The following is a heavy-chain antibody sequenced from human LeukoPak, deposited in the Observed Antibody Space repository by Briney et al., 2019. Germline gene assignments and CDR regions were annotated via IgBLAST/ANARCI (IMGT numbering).Heavy chain of an antibody. J-gene: IGHJ4*02. CDR2: ISSSSSTI. CDR3: ARRYSYGYVDY. CDR1: GFTFSSYE. Sequence: PGGSLRLSCAASGFTFSSYEMNWVRQAPGKGLEWVSYISSSSSTIYYADSVKGRFTISRDNAKNSLYLQMNSLRAEDTAVYYCARRYSYGYVDYWGQGTLVTVSS. D-gene: IGHD5-18*01. V-gene: IGHV3-48*03.